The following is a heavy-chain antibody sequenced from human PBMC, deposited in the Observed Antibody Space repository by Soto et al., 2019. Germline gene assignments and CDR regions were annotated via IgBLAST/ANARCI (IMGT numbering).Heavy chain of an antibody. CDR3: ARVGGYCSSTSCPKSDYYYYYMDV. CDR2: INHSGST. CDR1: GGSISSYY. V-gene: IGHV4-34*01. J-gene: IGHJ6*03. Sequence: PSETLSLTCTVSGGSISSYYWSWIRQPPGKGLEWIGEINHSGSTNYNPSLKSRVTISVDMSKNQFSLKLSSVTAADTAVYYCARVGGYCSSTSCPKSDYYYYYMDVWGKGTTVTVSS. D-gene: IGHD2-2*01.